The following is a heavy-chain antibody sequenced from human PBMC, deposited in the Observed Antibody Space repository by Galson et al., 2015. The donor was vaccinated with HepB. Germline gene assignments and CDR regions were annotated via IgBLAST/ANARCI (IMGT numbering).Heavy chain of an antibody. CDR2: ISGGSLST. CDR3: AGARWYAFDI. Sequence: SLRLSCAASGFTLRNYAMSWVRQAPGKGLEWVSTISGGSLSTYYTDSVKGRFTISRDNSKSTLYLQMSSLRAEDTAVYYCAGARWYAFDIWGQGTMVTVSS. CDR1: GFTLRNYA. D-gene: IGHD4-23*01. J-gene: IGHJ3*02. V-gene: IGHV3-23*01.